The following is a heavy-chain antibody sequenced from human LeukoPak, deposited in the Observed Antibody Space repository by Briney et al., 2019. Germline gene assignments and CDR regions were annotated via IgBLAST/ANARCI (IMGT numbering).Heavy chain of an antibody. J-gene: IGHJ2*01. CDR3: ARSWVLRYFDWFSGSWYFDL. CDR2: INPNSGGT. D-gene: IGHD3-9*01. CDR1: GYTFTAYY. V-gene: IGHV1-2*02. Sequence: GASVKVSCKASGYTFTAYYMHWVRQAPGQGLEWMGWINPNSGGTNYAQKFQGRVTMTRDTSISTAYMELSRLRSDDTAVYYCARSWVLRYFDWFSGSWYFDLWGRGTLVTVSS.